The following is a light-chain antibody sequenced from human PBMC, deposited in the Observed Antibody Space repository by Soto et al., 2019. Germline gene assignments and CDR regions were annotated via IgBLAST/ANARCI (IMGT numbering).Light chain of an antibody. J-gene: IGLJ1*01. Sequence: QSVLTQPASVTGSPGQSITLSCTGTSSDVGGYNYVSWYQQHPGKATKLMIYEVSNRPSGASNRFSGSKSGNTASLTISGLQAEDEADYYCSSYTSSSTLYVFGTGTKVTVL. CDR1: SSDVGGYNY. CDR2: EVS. V-gene: IGLV2-14*01. CDR3: SSYTSSSTLYV.